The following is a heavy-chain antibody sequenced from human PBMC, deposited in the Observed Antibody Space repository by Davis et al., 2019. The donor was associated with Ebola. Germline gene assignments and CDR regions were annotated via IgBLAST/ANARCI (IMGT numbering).Heavy chain of an antibody. CDR3: ARYSTSGSPYDY. J-gene: IGHJ4*02. CDR1: GFTFSSYA. CDR2: ISYDGSNK. V-gene: IGHV3-30*04. D-gene: IGHD3-10*01. Sequence: GESLKISCAASGFTFSSYAMHWVRQAPGKGLEWVAVISYDGSNKYYADSVKGRFTISRDNSKNTLYLQMNSLRVDDTAVYYCARYSTSGSPYDYWGQGTLVTVSS.